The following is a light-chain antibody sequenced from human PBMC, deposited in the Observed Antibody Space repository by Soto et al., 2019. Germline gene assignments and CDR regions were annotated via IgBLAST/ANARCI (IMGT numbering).Light chain of an antibody. CDR3: QQYNNWPLT. J-gene: IGKJ4*01. CDR2: GAS. V-gene: IGKV3-15*01. Sequence: EIVMTQSPVTLSVSRGERATLSCRASQSVSTNLAWYQQKPGQAPRLLIYGASTRATDIPARFSGSGSGTEFTLTISSLQSEDFAVYYCQQYNNWPLTFGGGTKVEIK. CDR1: QSVSTN.